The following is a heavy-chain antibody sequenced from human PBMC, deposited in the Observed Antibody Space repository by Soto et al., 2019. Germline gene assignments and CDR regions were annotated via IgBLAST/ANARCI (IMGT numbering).Heavy chain of an antibody. J-gene: IGHJ4*02. V-gene: IGHV3-30-3*01. CDR3: ARDREGSGWFGADY. Sequence: QVQLVESGGGVVQPGRSLRLSCAASGFTFSSYAMHWVRQAPGKGLEWVADISYDGSNKYYADSVKGRFTISRDNSKNTLYLQMNSLRAEDTAVYYCARDREGSGWFGADYWGQGTLVTVSS. CDR2: ISYDGSNK. D-gene: IGHD6-19*01. CDR1: GFTFSSYA.